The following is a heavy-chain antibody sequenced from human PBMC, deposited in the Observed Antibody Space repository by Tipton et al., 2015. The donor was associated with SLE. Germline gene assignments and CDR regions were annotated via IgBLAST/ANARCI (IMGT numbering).Heavy chain of an antibody. CDR2: ISGSGGST. D-gene: IGHD6-13*01. Sequence: SLRLSCAASGFTFSSYAMSWVRQAPGKGLGWVSAISGSGGSTYYADSVKGRFTISRDNSKNTLYLQMNSLRAEDTAVYYCAKDILASSSWVMLGYFDLWCRGTLVTVSS. V-gene: IGHV3-23*01. CDR1: GFTFSSYA. J-gene: IGHJ2*01. CDR3: AKDILASSSWVMLGYFDL.